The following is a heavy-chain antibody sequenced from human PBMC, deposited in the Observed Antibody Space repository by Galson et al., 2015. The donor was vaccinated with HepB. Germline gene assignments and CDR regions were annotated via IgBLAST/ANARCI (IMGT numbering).Heavy chain of an antibody. D-gene: IGHD4-17*01. J-gene: IGHJ4*02. CDR1: GGTFSSYA. Sequence: SVKVSCKASGGTFSSYAISWVRQAPGQGLEWMGGIIPILGIVNCAQKFQGRVTITADKPTSTAYMELSSLRSEDTAVYYCARDPNYGDDYWGQGTLVTVSS. V-gene: IGHV1-69*10. CDR3: ARDPNYGDDY. CDR2: IIPILGIV.